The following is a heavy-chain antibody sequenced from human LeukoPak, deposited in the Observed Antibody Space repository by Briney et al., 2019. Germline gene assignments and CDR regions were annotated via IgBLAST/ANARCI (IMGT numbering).Heavy chain of an antibody. CDR1: GFTFRNFW. CDR3: ARGDAFSGDH. J-gene: IGHJ4*02. V-gene: IGHV3-7*04. Sequence: VQPGGSLRXSCAASGFTFRNFWMSWVSQAPGRGLEWVANIHPEGNEKYHVESEKGRFTISRDNPMSSLFLQMNGLRVEDTAVYYCARGDAFSGDHWGQGTLVTVSS. CDR2: IHPEGNEK.